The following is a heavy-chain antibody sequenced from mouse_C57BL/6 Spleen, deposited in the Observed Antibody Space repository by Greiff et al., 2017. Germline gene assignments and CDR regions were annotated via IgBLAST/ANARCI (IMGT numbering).Heavy chain of an antibody. J-gene: IGHJ2*01. Sequence: QVQLQQPGAELVKPGASVKLSCKASGYTFTSYWMQWVKQRPGQGLEWIGEIDPSDGYTNYNQKFKGKATLTVDTSSSTAYMQLSSLTSEDSAVYYCARRGSTGTGLGYWGKGTTLTVSS. D-gene: IGHD4-1*01. CDR1: GYTFTSYW. CDR3: ARRGSTGTGLGY. CDR2: IDPSDGYT. V-gene: IGHV1-50*01.